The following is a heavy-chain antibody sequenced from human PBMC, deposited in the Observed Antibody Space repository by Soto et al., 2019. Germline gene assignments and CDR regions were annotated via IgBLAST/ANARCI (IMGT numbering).Heavy chain of an antibody. CDR1: GGSTSSYY. D-gene: IGHD1-20*01. CDR2: IHTSGST. Sequence: SETLSLTCTVSGGSTSSYYWTWIRQPAGKGLEWIGRIHTSGSTNYNPSLRSRVTMSVDTSKKHFSLKLTSVTAADTAVYYCARANDITPSEWGQGTLVTVSS. CDR3: ARANDITPSE. J-gene: IGHJ4*02. V-gene: IGHV4-4*07.